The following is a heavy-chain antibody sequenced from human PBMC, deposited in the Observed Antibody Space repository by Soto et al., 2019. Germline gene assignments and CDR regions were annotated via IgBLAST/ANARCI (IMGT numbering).Heavy chain of an antibody. D-gene: IGHD6-13*01. J-gene: IGHJ4*02. CDR1: GGTFSSYA. Sequence: QVQLVQSGAEVKKPGSSVKVSCKASGGTFSSYAISWVRQAPGQGLEWMGGIIPIFGTANYAQKFQGRVTITADESTSTAYMDLSSLRSEDTAVYYSASYKPSGYSSSWYPFDYWGQGTLVTVSS. V-gene: IGHV1-69*01. CDR2: IIPIFGTA. CDR3: ASYKPSGYSSSWYPFDY.